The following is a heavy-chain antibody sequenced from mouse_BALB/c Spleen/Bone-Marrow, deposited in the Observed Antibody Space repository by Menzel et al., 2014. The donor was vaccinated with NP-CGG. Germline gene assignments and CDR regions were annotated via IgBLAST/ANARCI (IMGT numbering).Heavy chain of an antibody. CDR2: ISTYSGNT. CDR3: ARGYYGSSYLFAY. J-gene: IGHJ3*01. Sequence: VKLVESGPELVRPGVSVKISRKGSGYTFTDYAMHWVKQSHAKSLEWIGVISTYSGNTNYNQKFKGKATMTVDKSSSTAYMELARLTSEDSAIYYCARGYYGSSYLFAYWGQGTLVTVSA. CDR1: GYTFTDYA. V-gene: IGHV1-67*01. D-gene: IGHD1-1*01.